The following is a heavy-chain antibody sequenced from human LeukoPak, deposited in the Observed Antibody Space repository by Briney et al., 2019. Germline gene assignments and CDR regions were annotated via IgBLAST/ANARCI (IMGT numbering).Heavy chain of an antibody. D-gene: IGHD1-26*01. Sequence: GGSLRLSCTTSGFSFRDYALTWVRQAPGKGLEWVSVIYSGGSTYYADSVKGRFTISRDNSKNTLYLQMNSLRAEDTAVYYCARGPDGREFDYWGQGTLVTVSS. CDR1: GFSFRDYA. CDR3: ARGPDGREFDY. J-gene: IGHJ4*02. CDR2: IYSGGST. V-gene: IGHV3-53*01.